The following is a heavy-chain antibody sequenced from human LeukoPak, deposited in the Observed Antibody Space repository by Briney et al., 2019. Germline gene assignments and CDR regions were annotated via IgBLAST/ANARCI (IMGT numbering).Heavy chain of an antibody. J-gene: IGHJ3*01. V-gene: IGHV4-61*02. CDR2: IYTSGST. CDR3: AVGDGYYGSGSFQV. D-gene: IGHD3-10*01. CDR1: GGSISSGSYY. Sequence: PSETLSLTCTVSGGSISSGSYYWSWIRQPAGKGLEWIGRIYTSGSTNYNPSLKSRVTISVDTSKNQFSLKLSSVTAADTAVYYCAVGDGYYGSGSFQVWGQGTMVTVSS.